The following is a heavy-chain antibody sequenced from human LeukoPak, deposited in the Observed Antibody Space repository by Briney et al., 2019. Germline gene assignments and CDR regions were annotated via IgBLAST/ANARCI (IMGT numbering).Heavy chain of an antibody. V-gene: IGHV3-23*01. Sequence: PGGSLTLSCAASGFTFSNAWMSWVRQAPGQGLDWVSGISGSAGNTYYADSVKGRFTISRDNSKNTLYLQMNSLRAEDAAVYYCAKNGPGLDYFDYWGQGTLVTVSS. CDR3: AKNGPGLDYFDY. CDR2: ISGSAGNT. D-gene: IGHD3-10*01. J-gene: IGHJ4*02. CDR1: GFTFSNAW.